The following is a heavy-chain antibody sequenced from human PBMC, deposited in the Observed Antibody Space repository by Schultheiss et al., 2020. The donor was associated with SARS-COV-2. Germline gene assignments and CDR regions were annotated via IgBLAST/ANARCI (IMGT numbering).Heavy chain of an antibody. CDR2: INSDGSST. J-gene: IGHJ4*02. CDR3: ARGRFFWSGSSPFDY. CDR1: GFTFSSYW. V-gene: IGHV3-74*01. D-gene: IGHD3-3*01. Sequence: GGSLRLSCAASGFTFSSYWMHWVRQAPGKGLVWVSRINSDGSSTSYADSVKGRFTISRDNSKNTLYLQMNSLRAEDTAVYYCARGRFFWSGSSPFDYWGQGTLVTVSS.